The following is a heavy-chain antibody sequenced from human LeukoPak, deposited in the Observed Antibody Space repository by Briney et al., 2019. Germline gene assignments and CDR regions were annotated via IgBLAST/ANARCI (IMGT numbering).Heavy chain of an antibody. CDR2: IYYSGST. D-gene: IGHD3-3*01. CDR3: ARILETYDFWSGYSGGYFDY. V-gene: IGHV4-39*01. CDR1: GGSISSSSYY. Sequence: SETLSLTCTVSGGSISSSSYYWGWIRQPPGKGLEWIGSIYYSGSTYYNPSLKSRVTISVDTSKNQFSLKLSSVTAADTAVYYCARILETYDFWSGYSGGYFDYWGQGTLVTVSS. J-gene: IGHJ4*02.